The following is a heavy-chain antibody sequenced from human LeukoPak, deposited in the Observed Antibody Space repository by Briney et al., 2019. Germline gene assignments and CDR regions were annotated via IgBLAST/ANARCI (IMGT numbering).Heavy chain of an antibody. CDR2: ISSSGRTI. D-gene: IGHD5-24*01. CDR1: GFTFSDYY. Sequence: GGSLRLSCAASGFTFSDYYMSWVRQAPGKGLEWPSYISSSGRTIYYADSVKGRFTVSGDNAQNSLYLQMYSLRAEDTAVYYCTRHHTDGYNFWYWGPGALVTVSS. V-gene: IGHV3-11*04. J-gene: IGHJ4*02. CDR3: TRHHTDGYNFWY.